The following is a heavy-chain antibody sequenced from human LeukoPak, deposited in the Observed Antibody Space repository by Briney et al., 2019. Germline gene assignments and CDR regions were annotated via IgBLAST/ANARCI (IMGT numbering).Heavy chain of an antibody. CDR3: AREIAAAGNRAQDY. D-gene: IGHD6-13*01. J-gene: IGHJ4*02. V-gene: IGHV1-2*02. Sequence: ASVKVSCKASGYTFTGYYMHWVRQAPGQGLEWMGWINPNSGGTNYAQKFQGRVTMTRDTSISTAYMELSRLRSDDTAVYYCAREIAAAGNRAQDYWGQGTLVTVSS. CDR2: INPNSGGT. CDR1: GYTFTGYY.